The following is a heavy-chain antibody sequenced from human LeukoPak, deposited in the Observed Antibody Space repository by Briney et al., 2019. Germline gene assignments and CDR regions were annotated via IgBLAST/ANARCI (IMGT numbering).Heavy chain of an antibody. CDR2: INQGGSVK. CDR1: GFTFRSYW. V-gene: IGHV3-7*01. J-gene: IGHJ4*02. CDR3: ARVGYSGWNLEY. Sequence: GGSLRLSCAASGFTFRSYWMSWVRQAPGKGLEWVANINQGGSVKYYVDSAKGRFTISRDDAKNSLYVQMNSLRDEDTAVYYCARVGYSGWNLEYWGQGTLVTVSS. D-gene: IGHD5-12*01.